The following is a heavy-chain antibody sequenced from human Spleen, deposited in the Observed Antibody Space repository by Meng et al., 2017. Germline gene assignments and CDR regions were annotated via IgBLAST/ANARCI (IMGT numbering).Heavy chain of an antibody. CDR3: AHLGGSSWYFDC. V-gene: IGHV2-5*02. Sequence: HITLTESGPTLVKPTPILTLTCTFSGFLLSTSRVGVGWIRQPPGKALEWLALIYWDDDKRYSPSLKCRLTITRKTSKDQVVLTMTNTNPVDTATYFCAHLGGSSWYFDCWGQGTLVTVSS. J-gene: IGHJ4*02. CDR2: IYWDDDK. D-gene: IGHD6-13*01. CDR1: GFLLSTSRVG.